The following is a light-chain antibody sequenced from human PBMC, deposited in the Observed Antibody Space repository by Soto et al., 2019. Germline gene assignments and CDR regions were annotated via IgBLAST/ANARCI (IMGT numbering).Light chain of an antibody. V-gene: IGLV2-23*01. CDR2: EDS. CDR3: CSYAGSSTSWV. CDR1: SSDAGNYNF. Sequence: QSALTQPASVSGSPGQSITISCTGTSSDAGNYNFVSCYQQHPGKAPKVIIYEDSTRPSGVSNRISGSKSGNTASLTISGRQAEDEADYYCCSYAGSSTSWVFGGGTKLTVL. J-gene: IGLJ3*02.